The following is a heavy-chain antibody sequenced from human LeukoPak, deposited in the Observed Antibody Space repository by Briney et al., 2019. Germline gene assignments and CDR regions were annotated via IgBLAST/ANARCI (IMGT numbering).Heavy chain of an antibody. Sequence: ASVKVSCKAAGYTFTSYGISWVRQAPGQGLEWMGWISTYNGNTNYAQTLQGRVTMTTDKSTSTAYMELRSLRSDDTAVYYCARMQKDKDYDYGMDVWGKGTTVTVSS. CDR1: GYTFTSYG. J-gene: IGHJ6*04. CDR2: ISTYNGNT. V-gene: IGHV1-18*04. CDR3: ARMQKDKDYDYGMDV.